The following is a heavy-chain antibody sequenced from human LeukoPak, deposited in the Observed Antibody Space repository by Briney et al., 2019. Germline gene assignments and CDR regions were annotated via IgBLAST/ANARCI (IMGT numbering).Heavy chain of an antibody. CDR1: GGSFSGYY. Sequence: PSETLSLTCAVYGGSFSGYYWSWIRQPPGKGLEWIGEINHSGSTNYNPSLKSRVAISVDMSKNQFSLKLSSVTAADTAVYYCARGGATVTTSYFDYWGQGTLVTVSS. J-gene: IGHJ4*02. D-gene: IGHD4-17*01. CDR3: ARGGATVTTSYFDY. CDR2: INHSGST. V-gene: IGHV4-34*01.